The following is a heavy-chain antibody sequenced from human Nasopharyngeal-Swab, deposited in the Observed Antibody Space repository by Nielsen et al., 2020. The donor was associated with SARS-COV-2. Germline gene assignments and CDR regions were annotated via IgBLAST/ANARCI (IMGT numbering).Heavy chain of an antibody. CDR1: GGSISSGGYY. Sequence: SETLSLTCTVSGGSISSGGYYWSWIRQNTGKGLEWIGYIYYSGSTYYNPSLKSRVTISVDTSKNQFSLKLSSVTAADTAVYYCARLNDIAAAGTGWFDPWGQGTLVTVSS. J-gene: IGHJ5*02. CDR3: ARLNDIAAAGTGWFDP. D-gene: IGHD6-13*01. V-gene: IGHV4-31*03. CDR2: IYYSGST.